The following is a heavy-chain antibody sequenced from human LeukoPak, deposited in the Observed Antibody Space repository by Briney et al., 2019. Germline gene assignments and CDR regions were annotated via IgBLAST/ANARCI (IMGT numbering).Heavy chain of an antibody. V-gene: IGHV3-30*02. CDR2: IRYDGTNK. CDR1: GFTFSSYG. Sequence: GGSLRLSCAASGFTFSSYGMHWVRQAPGKGLEWVAFIRYDGTNKYYADSVKGRFTISRDNAKNSLYLQMNSLRAEDTAVYYCARGGRDFWSGYYLDKYFDYWGQGTLVTVSS. J-gene: IGHJ4*02. CDR3: ARGGRDFWSGYYLDKYFDY. D-gene: IGHD3-3*01.